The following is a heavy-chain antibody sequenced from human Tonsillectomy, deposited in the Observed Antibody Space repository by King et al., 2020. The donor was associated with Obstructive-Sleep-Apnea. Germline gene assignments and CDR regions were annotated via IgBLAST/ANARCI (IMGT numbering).Heavy chain of an antibody. CDR2: ISSSSSTI. D-gene: IGHD7-27*01. Sequence: VQLVESGGGLVQPGGSLRLSCAASGFTFSSYSMNWVRQAPGKGLEWVSYISSSSSTIYYADSVKVRFTISRDNAKNSLYLQMNSLRAEDTAVYYCARANWGPPHYFDYWGQGTLVTVSS. V-gene: IGHV3-48*04. J-gene: IGHJ4*02. CDR1: GFTFSSYS. CDR3: ARANWGPPHYFDY.